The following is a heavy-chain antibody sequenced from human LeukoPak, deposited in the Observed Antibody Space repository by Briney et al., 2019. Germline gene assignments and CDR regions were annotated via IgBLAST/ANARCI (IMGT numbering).Heavy chain of an antibody. Sequence: GGSLRLSCAASGSTFSRYAMSWVRQAPGKGLEWLSAISESDGSTYYADSVKGRFTISRDNSKNTLYLQMNSLRAEDTAVYYCAKDPLRVVVPSNWFDPWGQGTLVTVSS. D-gene: IGHD2-2*01. CDR2: ISESDGST. V-gene: IGHV3-23*01. CDR1: GSTFSRYA. J-gene: IGHJ5*02. CDR3: AKDPLRVVVPSNWFDP.